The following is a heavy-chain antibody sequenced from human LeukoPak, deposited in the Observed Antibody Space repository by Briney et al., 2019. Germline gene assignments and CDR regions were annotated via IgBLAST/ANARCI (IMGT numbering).Heavy chain of an antibody. V-gene: IGHV3-21*01. J-gene: IGHJ4*02. CDR2: ISSASTYI. CDR1: GFTFNIFS. CDR3: ARGGSFFDY. Sequence: RGSLRLSCAASGFTFNIFSMNWVRQAPGKGLEWVSSISSASTYISYADSVKGRFTISRDNAKNSLYLQMNSLRAEDTAVYYCARGGSFFDYWGQGTLVTVSS.